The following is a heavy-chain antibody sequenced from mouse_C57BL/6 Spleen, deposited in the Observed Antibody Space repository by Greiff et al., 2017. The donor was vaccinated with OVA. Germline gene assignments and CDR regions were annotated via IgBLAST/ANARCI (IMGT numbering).Heavy chain of an antibody. J-gene: IGHJ3*01. CDR2: INPSNGGT. D-gene: IGHD1-1*01. Sequence: QVQLQQPGPELVKPGASVKLSCKASGYTFTSYWMHWVKQRPGHGLEWIGNINPSNGGTNYNEKFKSKATLTVDKSSSTAYMQLSSLTAVDSAVDYCARWDYGSSYGFAYWGQGTLVTVSA. CDR3: ARWDYGSSYGFAY. V-gene: IGHV1-53*01. CDR1: GYTFTSYW.